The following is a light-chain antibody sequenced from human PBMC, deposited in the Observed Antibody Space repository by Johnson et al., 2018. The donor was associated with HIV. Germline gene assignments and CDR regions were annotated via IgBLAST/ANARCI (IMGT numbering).Light chain of an antibody. V-gene: IGLV1-51*02. Sequence: QSVLTQPPSVSAAPGQKVTISCSGSSSNIGNNYVSWYQHLPGTAPKLLMYENNKRPSGIPDRFSGSKSGTSATLGITGLQTGDEADYYCGTWDSSLSAHYVFGTGTKVTVL. CDR2: ENN. CDR3: GTWDSSLSAHYV. J-gene: IGLJ1*01. CDR1: SSNIGNNY.